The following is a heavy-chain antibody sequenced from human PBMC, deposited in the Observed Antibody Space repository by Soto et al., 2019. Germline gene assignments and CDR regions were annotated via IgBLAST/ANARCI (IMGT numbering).Heavy chain of an antibody. J-gene: IGHJ4*02. V-gene: IGHV2-5*02. D-gene: IGHD5-12*01. CDR3: APSRDGYNHPVFAY. CDR2: IYWDDDK. CDR1: GFSLSTSGVG. Sequence: QITLKESGPTLVKPTQTLTLTCTFSGFSLSTSGVGVGWIRQPPGKALEWLALIYWDDDKRYSPSLKSRLTITQDTSKNQVVLTKTNMDPVDTATYYCAPSRDGYNHPVFAYWGQGTLVTVSS.